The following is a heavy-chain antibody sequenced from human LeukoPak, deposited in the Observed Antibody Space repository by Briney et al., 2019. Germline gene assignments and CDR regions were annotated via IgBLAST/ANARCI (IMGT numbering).Heavy chain of an antibody. Sequence: GASVKVSCKASGYTFTGYYMHWVRQAPGQGLEWMGWINPNSGGTNYAQKFQGRVTMTKHTSISTAYMELSRLRSDDTAVYYCAREVSSDDAFDIWGQGTMVTVSS. D-gene: IGHD6-6*01. CDR2: INPNSGGT. CDR1: GYTFTGYY. J-gene: IGHJ3*02. V-gene: IGHV1-2*02. CDR3: AREVSSDDAFDI.